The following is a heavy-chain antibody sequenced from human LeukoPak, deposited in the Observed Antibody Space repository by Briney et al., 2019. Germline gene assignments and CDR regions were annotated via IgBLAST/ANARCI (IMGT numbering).Heavy chain of an antibody. V-gene: IGHV3-74*01. CDR1: GFTFSSDW. J-gene: IGHJ5*02. CDR3: ARRAAEGGFYGS. CDR2: INGDGSST. Sequence: GGALRLSCAVSGFTFSSDWMHWVRQVPGKGPVWVSRINGDGSSTNYADSVKGRFTISRDNAKNTLYLQMNSLRAEDTAVYYCARRAAEGGFYGSWGQGTLVTVSS. D-gene: IGHD6-13*01.